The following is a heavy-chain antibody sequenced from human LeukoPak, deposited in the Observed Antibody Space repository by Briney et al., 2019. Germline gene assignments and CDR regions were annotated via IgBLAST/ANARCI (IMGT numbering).Heavy chain of an antibody. J-gene: IGHJ4*02. D-gene: IGHD1-26*01. CDR3: ARDSKVGATMRPDY. V-gene: IGHV1-18*01. Sequence: ASVKVSCKASGYTFTSYGISWVRQAPGQGLEWMGWISAYNGNTNYAQKLQGRVTMTTDTSTSTAYMELRSLRSDDTAVCYCARDSKVGATMRPDYWGQGTLVTVSS. CDR2: ISAYNGNT. CDR1: GYTFTSYG.